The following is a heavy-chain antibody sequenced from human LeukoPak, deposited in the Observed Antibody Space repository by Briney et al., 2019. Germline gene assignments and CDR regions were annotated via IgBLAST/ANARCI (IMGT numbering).Heavy chain of an antibody. V-gene: IGHV4-34*01. J-gene: IGHJ6*02. CDR2: IYHSGST. D-gene: IGHD6-6*01. Sequence: SETLSLTCAVYGGSFSGYYWNWVRQPPGKGLEWIGEIYHSGSTNYNPSLKSRVTISVDKSKNQFSLKLSSVTAADTAVYYCARDSKYSSSSGQKYYYYGMDVWGQGTTVTVSS. CDR1: GGSFSGYY. CDR3: ARDSKYSSSSGQKYYYYGMDV.